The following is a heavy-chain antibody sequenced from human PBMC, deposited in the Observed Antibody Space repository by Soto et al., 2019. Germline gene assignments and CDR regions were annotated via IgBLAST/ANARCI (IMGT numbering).Heavy chain of an antibody. V-gene: IGHV4-4*02. CDR1: GGSISSSNW. J-gene: IGHJ4*02. CDR3: AREGYSSSSLGRFDH. D-gene: IGHD6-6*01. CDR2: IYHSGST. Sequence: SETLSLTCAVSGGSISSSNWWSWVRQRPGKGLEWIGEIYHSGSTNYNPSLKSRVTISVDKSKNQFSLKLSSVTAADTAVYYCAREGYSSSSLGRFDHWGQGTLVTVSS.